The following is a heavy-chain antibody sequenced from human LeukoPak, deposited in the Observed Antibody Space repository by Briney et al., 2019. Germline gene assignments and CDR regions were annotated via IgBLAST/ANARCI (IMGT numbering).Heavy chain of an antibody. CDR1: GGSISSSSYY. Sequence: SETLSLTCSVSGGSISSSSYYWGWIRRPPGKGLEWIGSIYYSGTTYYNPSLKSRVTISVDTSKNQFSLKLSSVTAADTAVYYCARSGYFLYYFDYWGQGTLVTVSS. CDR2: IYYSGTT. CDR3: ARSGYFLYYFDY. V-gene: IGHV4-39*01. J-gene: IGHJ4*02. D-gene: IGHD3-3*01.